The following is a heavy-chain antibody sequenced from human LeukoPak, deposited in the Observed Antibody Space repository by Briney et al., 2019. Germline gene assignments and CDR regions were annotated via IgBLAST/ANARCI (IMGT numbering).Heavy chain of an antibody. V-gene: IGHV4-59*01. CDR1: GGSISSFF. CDR3: ARDLELERNRWNYFES. D-gene: IGHD1-1*01. Sequence: SETLSLTCTVSGGSISSFFWSWLRQPPGKGLEWVGSMHYSGDTKYNPSLRSRVSLSIDTSNQQFSLRLSSVTAADTAVYYCARDLELERNRWNYFESWGQGTLVTVSS. J-gene: IGHJ4*02. CDR2: MHYSGDT.